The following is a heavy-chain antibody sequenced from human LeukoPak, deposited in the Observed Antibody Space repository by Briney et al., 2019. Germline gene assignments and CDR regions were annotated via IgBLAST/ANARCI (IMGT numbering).Heavy chain of an antibody. V-gene: IGHV3-11*01. D-gene: IGHD6-6*01. CDR1: GFTFSDYY. Sequence: RGSLRLSCAASGFTFSDYYMSGIRQAPGKALEWVSYISSSGSTIYYADSVKGRFTISRDNAKNSLYLQMNSLRAEDTAVYYCARERIAAPFDYWGQGTLVTVSS. J-gene: IGHJ4*02. CDR2: ISSSGSTI. CDR3: ARERIAAPFDY.